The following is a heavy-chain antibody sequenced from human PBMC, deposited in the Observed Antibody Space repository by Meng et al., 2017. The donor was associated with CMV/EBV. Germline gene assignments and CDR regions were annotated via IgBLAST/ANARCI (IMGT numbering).Heavy chain of an antibody. V-gene: IGHV4-59*01. CDR2: IYYSGST. Sequence: SETLSLTCTVSGGSISSYYWSWIRQPPGKGLEWIGYIYYSGSTNYNPSLKSRVTISVDTSKNQFSLKLSSVTAADTAVYYCARDQTIHQQLGDGWFDPWGQGTLVTVSS. CDR1: GGSISSYY. J-gene: IGHJ5*02. D-gene: IGHD6-13*01. CDR3: ARDQTIHQQLGDGWFDP.